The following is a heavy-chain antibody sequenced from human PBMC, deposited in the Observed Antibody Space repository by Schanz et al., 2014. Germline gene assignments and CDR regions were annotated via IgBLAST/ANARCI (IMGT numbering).Heavy chain of an antibody. Sequence: VQLVESGGGLVQPGGSLRLSCAASGFTFSSYAMSWVRQAPGKGLEWVAVIWYDENNKYYADSVKGRFTMSRDNSKNTLYLQMNSLRAEDTAVYYCAREQIMAAAGLVDYWGHGTLVTVSS. CDR1: GFTFSSYA. D-gene: IGHD6-13*01. J-gene: IGHJ4*01. V-gene: IGHV3-33*08. CDR3: AREQIMAAAGLVDY. CDR2: IWYDENNK.